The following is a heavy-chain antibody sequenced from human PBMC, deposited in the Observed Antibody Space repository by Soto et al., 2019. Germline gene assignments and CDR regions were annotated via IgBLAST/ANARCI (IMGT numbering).Heavy chain of an antibody. J-gene: IGHJ3*02. V-gene: IGHV5-51*01. D-gene: IGHD3-3*01. CDR1: GYSFTSYW. Sequence: PGESLEISCKGSGYSFTSYWIGWVRQMPGKGLEWIGIIYPGDSDTRYSPSFQGQVTISADKSISTAYLQWSSLKASDTAMYYCARHQADTILTSFDIWGPGTMVTVSS. CDR2: IYPGDSDT. CDR3: ARHQADTILTSFDI.